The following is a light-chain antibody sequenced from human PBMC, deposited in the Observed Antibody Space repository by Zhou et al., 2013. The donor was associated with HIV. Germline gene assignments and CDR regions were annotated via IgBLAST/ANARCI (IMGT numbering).Light chain of an antibody. CDR2: WAS. CDR1: QNVLFSSNNKNY. CDR3: QQYYTTPLT. V-gene: IGKV4-1*01. Sequence: DIVMTQSPDSLAVSLGERATINCQSSQNVLFSSNNKNYLAWYQQKPGQPPKLLIHWASTRVSGVPDRFSGSGSGTDFTLTISSLRAEDVAVYYCQQYYTTPLTFGGGTKVEIK. J-gene: IGKJ4*01.